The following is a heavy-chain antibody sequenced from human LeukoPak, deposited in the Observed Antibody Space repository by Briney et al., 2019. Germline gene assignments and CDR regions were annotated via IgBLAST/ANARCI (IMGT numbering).Heavy chain of an antibody. J-gene: IGHJ4*02. Sequence: GGSLRLSCAASGFTFVDYIMHWVRHAPGKGLEWVSLITWDGGATYYTDSVKGRFTISRDNSKNSLYLQMNSLRTEDTAFYYCAKDDTGSLDDWGQGTLVTVSS. CDR1: GFTFVDYI. CDR2: ITWDGGAT. V-gene: IGHV3-43*01. D-gene: IGHD5-12*01. CDR3: AKDDTGSLDD.